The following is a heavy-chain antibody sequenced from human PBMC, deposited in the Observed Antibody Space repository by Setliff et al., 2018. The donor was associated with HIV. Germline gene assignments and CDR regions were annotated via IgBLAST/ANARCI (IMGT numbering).Heavy chain of an antibody. V-gene: IGHV3-15*01. CDR1: GFSFSNYG. D-gene: IGHD2-2*01. J-gene: IGHJ4*02. Sequence: GGSLRLSCAASGFSFSNYGMHWVRQAPGKGLEWVGRIKSKTDGGTTDYAAPVKGRFTISRDDSKNTLYLQMNSLKTEDTAVYYCTTYPNANIRYWGRGTLVTVS. CDR2: IKSKTDGGTT. CDR3: TTYPNANIRY.